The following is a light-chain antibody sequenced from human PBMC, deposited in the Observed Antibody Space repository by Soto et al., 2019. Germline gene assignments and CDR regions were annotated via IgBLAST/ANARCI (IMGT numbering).Light chain of an antibody. CDR1: QSVSSSY. V-gene: IGKV3-20*01. CDR3: QQYGSSPT. J-gene: IGKJ5*01. CDR2: GAS. Sequence: EMVLTQSPGTLSLSLGARSPLXCRASQSVSSSYLAWYQQKPGQAPRLLIYGASSRATGIPDRFSGSGSGTDFTLTISRLEPEDFAVYYCQQYGSSPTFGQGTRLETK.